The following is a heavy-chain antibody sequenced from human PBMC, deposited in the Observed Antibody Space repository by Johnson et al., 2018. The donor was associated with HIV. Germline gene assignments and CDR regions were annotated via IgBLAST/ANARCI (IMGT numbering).Heavy chain of an antibody. CDR3: ALSGWAAAYEAFDI. Sequence: VQLLESGGGLVQPGGSLRLSCAASGFTFSSYWMHWVRQAPGKGLVWVSRINSDGSTTSYADSVKGRFTISRDNAKNTLYLQMNRLRAEDTAVYYCALSGWAAAYEAFDIWGQGSMVTVSS. CDR2: INSDGSTT. V-gene: IGHV3-74*01. J-gene: IGHJ3*02. D-gene: IGHD6-13*01. CDR1: GFTFSSYW.